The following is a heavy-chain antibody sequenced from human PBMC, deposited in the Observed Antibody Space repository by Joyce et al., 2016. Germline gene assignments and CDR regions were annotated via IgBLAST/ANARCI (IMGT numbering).Heavy chain of an antibody. D-gene: IGHD3-22*01. J-gene: IGHJ3*02. V-gene: IGHV1-18*01. Sequence: QVQLVQSGSEVKKPGASVEVSCKDSGYIFTTYGISWVRQAPGQGFEWMGWISAHHGNTKYAQKFQGRVTMTIDTSTSTAYMELESLRSDDTAVYYCARDIHYYNSSGYYWGAFDIWGQGTMVSVSS. CDR2: ISAHHGNT. CDR3: ARDIHYYNSSGYYWGAFDI. CDR1: GYIFTTYG.